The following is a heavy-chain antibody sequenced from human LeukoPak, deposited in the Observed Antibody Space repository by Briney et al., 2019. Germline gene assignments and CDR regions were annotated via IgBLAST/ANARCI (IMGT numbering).Heavy chain of an antibody. CDR1: GGSISSGDYY. V-gene: IGHV4-30-4*08. Sequence: PSETLSLTCTVSGGSISSGDYYWSWIRQPPGKGLEWIAYIYYSGSTYYNPSLKSRVTISVDTSKNQFSLKLSSVTAADTAVYYCARALWEPTENYYDYMDVWGKGTTVTVSS. D-gene: IGHD1-26*01. CDR3: ARALWEPTENYYDYMDV. J-gene: IGHJ6*03. CDR2: IYYSGST.